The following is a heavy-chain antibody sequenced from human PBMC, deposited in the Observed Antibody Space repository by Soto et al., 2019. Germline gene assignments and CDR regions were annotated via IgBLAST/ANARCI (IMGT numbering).Heavy chain of an antibody. J-gene: IGHJ6*03. CDR3: AGLRGYYYYIDV. CDR1: AASSGTYY. D-gene: IGHD3-10*01. CDR2: INDRGSA. V-gene: IGHV4-34*01. Sequence: QVQLQQWGAGLLKPSETLSLTCAVHAASSGTYYWTWIRQPPGRGRERIGEINDRGSANHNPSLKSRVIISVETSKNHFSLRLNSVTAADTAVYYCAGLRGYYYYIDVWGKGTTVTVSS.